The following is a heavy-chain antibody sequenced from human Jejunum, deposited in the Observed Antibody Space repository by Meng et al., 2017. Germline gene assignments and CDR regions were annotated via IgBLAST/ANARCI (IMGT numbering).Heavy chain of an antibody. D-gene: IGHD6-6*01. Sequence: VPLVQSGAEVKKPGASVKVSCKASGYTFTTYAMHWVRQAPGQRLEWMGWINACNGNTKYSQKFQGRVTITRDTSASTAYMELNNLRSEDTAVYFCARLHSSSSGEVFDYWGQGTLVTVSS. CDR3: ARLHSSSSGEVFDY. CDR2: INACNGNT. J-gene: IGHJ4*02. CDR1: GYTFTTYA. V-gene: IGHV1-3*01.